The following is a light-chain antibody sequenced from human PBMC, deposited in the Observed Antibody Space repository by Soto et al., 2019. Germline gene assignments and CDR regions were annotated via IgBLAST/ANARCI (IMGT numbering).Light chain of an antibody. Sequence: DIPMTQSPSTLSASVGDRVTITCRASQSISSWLAWYQQKPWKAPQRLIYKASSLESGVPSRFSGSGSGTEFTLTISSLPPDDFATYYCQQYNSYWTFGQGTKVEIK. J-gene: IGKJ1*01. CDR1: QSISSW. CDR2: KAS. V-gene: IGKV1-5*03. CDR3: QQYNSYWT.